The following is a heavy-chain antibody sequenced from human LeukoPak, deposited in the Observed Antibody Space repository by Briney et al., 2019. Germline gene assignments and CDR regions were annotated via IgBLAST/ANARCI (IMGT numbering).Heavy chain of an antibody. Sequence: SETLSLTCTVSGYSISSGYYWGWIRQPPGKGLEWIGSIYHSGSTYYNPSLKSRVTISVDTSKNQFSLKLSSVTAADTAVYYCARATNLPNWFDPWGQGTLVTVSS. CDR3: ARATNLPNWFDP. CDR2: IYHSGST. V-gene: IGHV4-38-2*02. CDR1: GYSISSGYY. D-gene: IGHD5/OR15-5a*01. J-gene: IGHJ5*02.